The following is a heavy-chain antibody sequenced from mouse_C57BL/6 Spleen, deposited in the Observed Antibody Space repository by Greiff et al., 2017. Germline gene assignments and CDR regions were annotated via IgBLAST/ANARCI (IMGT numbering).Heavy chain of an antibody. V-gene: IGHV5-4*01. J-gene: IGHJ2*01. D-gene: IGHD1-1*01. CDR1: GFTFSSYA. CDR3: ARDPDYYGSSWDY. CDR2: ISDGGSYT. Sequence: EVKVVESGGGLVKPGGSLKLSCAASGFTFSSYAMSWVRQTPEKRLEWVATISDGGSYTYYPDNVKGRFTISRDNAKNNLYLQMSHLKSEDTAMYYCARDPDYYGSSWDYWGQGTTLTVSS.